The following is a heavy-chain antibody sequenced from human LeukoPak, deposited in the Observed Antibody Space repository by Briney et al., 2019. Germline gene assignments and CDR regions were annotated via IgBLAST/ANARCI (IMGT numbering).Heavy chain of an antibody. CDR2: INSDGSWT. CDR3: VSFYETY. J-gene: IGHJ4*02. CDR1: GNYW. Sequence: GGSLRLSCAASGNYWMHWVRQAPGKGLVWVSHINSDGSWTSYADSVKRRFTISKDNAKNTVYLQMNNLRAEDTAVYYCVSFYETYWGRGTLVTVSS. D-gene: IGHD2/OR15-2a*01. V-gene: IGHV3-74*01.